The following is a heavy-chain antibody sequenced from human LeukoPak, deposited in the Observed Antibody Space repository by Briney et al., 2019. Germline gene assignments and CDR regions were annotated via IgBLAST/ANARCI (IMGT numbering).Heavy chain of an antibody. CDR1: GFSFSSYS. CDR2: ISFSSSYI. D-gene: IGHD3-9*01. CDR3: ARDQGHDILTGEIGY. J-gene: IGHJ4*02. Sequence: GGSLRLSCAASGFSFSSYSMNWVRQAPGKGLEWVSSISFSSSYIYYADSVKGRFTISRDNAKNSLYLQMNSLRVEDTAVYYCARDQGHDILTGEIGYWGQGTLVTVSS. V-gene: IGHV3-21*01.